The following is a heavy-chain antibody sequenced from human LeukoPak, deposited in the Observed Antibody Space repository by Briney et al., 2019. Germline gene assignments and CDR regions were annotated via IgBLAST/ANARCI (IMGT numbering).Heavy chain of an antibody. D-gene: IGHD3-22*01. CDR2: IYYSGST. V-gene: IGHV4-59*01. CDR1: GGSISSYY. Sequence: PETLSLTCTVSGGSISSYYWSWIRQPPGKGLEWIGYIYYSGSTNYNPSLKSRVTISVDTSKNQFSLKLSSVTAADTAVYHCARVDKNYYDSSGLWYFDYWGQGTLVTVSS. CDR3: ARVDKNYYDSSGLWYFDY. J-gene: IGHJ4*02.